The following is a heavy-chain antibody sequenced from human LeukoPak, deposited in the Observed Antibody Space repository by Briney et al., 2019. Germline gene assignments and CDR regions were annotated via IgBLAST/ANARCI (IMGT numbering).Heavy chain of an antibody. J-gene: IGHJ3*01. D-gene: IGHD2/OR15-2a*01. Sequence: ASVKVSCKASGYTFTGYDMHWVRQAPGQGLEWMGWINPDSGGTNNAQTFQGRVTMTRDTSISTAYMELSRLRSDDTAVYYCARTFYDTLDSDAFDFWGQGTMVIVSS. CDR3: ARTFYDTLDSDAFDF. V-gene: IGHV1-2*02. CDR2: INPDSGGT. CDR1: GYTFTGYD.